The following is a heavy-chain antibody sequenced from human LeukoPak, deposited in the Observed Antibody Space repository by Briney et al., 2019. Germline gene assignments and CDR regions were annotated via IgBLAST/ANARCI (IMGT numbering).Heavy chain of an antibody. D-gene: IGHD3-3*01. Sequence: SETLSPTCTVSGGSISSYYWSWIRQPPGKGLEWIGYIYYSGSTNYNPSLKSRVTISVDTSKNQFSLKLSSVTAADTAVYYCARHDFWSGYHWFDPWGQGTLVTVSS. V-gene: IGHV4-59*01. CDR1: GGSISSYY. CDR3: ARHDFWSGYHWFDP. CDR2: IYYSGST. J-gene: IGHJ5*02.